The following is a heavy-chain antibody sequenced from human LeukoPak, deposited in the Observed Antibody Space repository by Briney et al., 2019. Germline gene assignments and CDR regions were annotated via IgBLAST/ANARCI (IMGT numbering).Heavy chain of an antibody. V-gene: IGHV1-69*01. D-gene: IGHD3-22*01. J-gene: IGHJ3*02. CDR2: IIPIFGTA. CDR3: ASIITMIVGDAFDI. Sequence: SVKVSCKASGGTFSSYAISWVRQAPGQGLEWMGGIIPIFGTANYAQKFQGRVTITADESTSTAYMELSSLRSEDTAVYYCASIITMIVGDAFDIWGQGTLVTVSS. CDR1: GGTFSSYA.